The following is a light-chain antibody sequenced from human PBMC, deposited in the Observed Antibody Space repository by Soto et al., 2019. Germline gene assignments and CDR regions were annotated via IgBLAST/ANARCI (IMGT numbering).Light chain of an antibody. J-gene: IGKJ3*01. CDR2: DAS. CDR3: QQFNKWPPV. CDR1: QRVGRN. V-gene: IGKV3-15*01. Sequence: EIVMTQSPVTLSVSPGERATLSCRASQRVGRNLAWYQQKPGQAPRLLIYDASNRATGIAARFSDSGSGPEVTLIVSSRQAEDFAVYYCQQFNKWPPVFGPGTTVDIK.